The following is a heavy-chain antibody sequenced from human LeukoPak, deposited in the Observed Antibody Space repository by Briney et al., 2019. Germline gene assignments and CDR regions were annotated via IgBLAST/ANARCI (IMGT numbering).Heavy chain of an antibody. CDR3: ARGGKTETRFH. Sequence: SETLSLTCTVSGYSISSGYYWGWIRQPPGKGLEWIGSIYHSGSTYYNPSLKSRVTISVDTSKNQFSLKLSSVTAADTAVYYCARGGKTETRFHWGQGTLVTVSS. CDR1: GYSISSGYY. D-gene: IGHD1-1*01. CDR2: IYHSGST. V-gene: IGHV4-38-2*02. J-gene: IGHJ4*02.